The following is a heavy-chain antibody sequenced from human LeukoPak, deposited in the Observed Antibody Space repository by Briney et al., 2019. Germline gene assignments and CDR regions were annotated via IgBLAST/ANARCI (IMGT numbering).Heavy chain of an antibody. J-gene: IGHJ6*03. CDR1: GGSISSYY. CDR3: ARTTEGGYTYGYFYYYYMDV. CDR2: IYYSGST. D-gene: IGHD5-18*01. V-gene: IGHV4-59*01. Sequence: SSETLSLTCTVSGGSISSYYWSWIRQPPGKGLEWIGYIYYSGSTNCKSSLKSRVTMSVDTSKNQFSLKLSSVTAADTAVYYCARTTEGGYTYGYFYYYYMDVWGKGTTVTISS.